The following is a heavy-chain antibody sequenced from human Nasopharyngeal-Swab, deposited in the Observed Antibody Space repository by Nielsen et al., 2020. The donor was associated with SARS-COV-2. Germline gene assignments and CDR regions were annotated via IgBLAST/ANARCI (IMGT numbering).Heavy chain of an antibody. D-gene: IGHD3-22*01. J-gene: IGHJ5*02. V-gene: IGHV1-18*01. CDR3: ARDAATMIVGLNWFDP. CDR2: ISAYNGNT. Sequence: ASVNVSCKASGYTFTSYGISWVRQAPGQGLEWMGWISAYNGNTNYAQKLQGRVTMTTDTSTSTAYMELRSLRSDDTAVYYCARDAATMIVGLNWFDPWGQGTLVTVSS. CDR1: GYTFTSYG.